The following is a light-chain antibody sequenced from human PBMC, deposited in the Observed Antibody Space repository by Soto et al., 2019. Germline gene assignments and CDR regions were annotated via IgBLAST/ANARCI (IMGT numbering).Light chain of an antibody. CDR3: QQYNSYPYT. CDR2: DAS. J-gene: IGKJ2*01. CDR1: QSICSW. Sequence: DIQMTQSPSTLSASVGDRVTITCRASQSICSWLAWYQQKPGKAPKLLIYDASSLESGVPSRFSGSGSGTEFTLTISSLQPDDFATYYCQQYNSYPYTFGQGTKLEI. V-gene: IGKV1-5*01.